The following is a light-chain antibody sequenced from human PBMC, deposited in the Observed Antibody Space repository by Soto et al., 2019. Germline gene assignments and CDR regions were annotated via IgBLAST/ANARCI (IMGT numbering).Light chain of an antibody. V-gene: IGLV2-14*01. CDR2: EVT. CDR1: SSDVGGYNF. Sequence: QSVLTQPASVSGSPGQSITMSCTGSSSDVGGYNFVSWYQQHPGKAPKLMIYEVTNRPSGVSNRFSGSKSGNTASLTISGLQAEDEADYYCTSYSTSNSYVFGAGTKLTVL. CDR3: TSYSTSNSYV. J-gene: IGLJ1*01.